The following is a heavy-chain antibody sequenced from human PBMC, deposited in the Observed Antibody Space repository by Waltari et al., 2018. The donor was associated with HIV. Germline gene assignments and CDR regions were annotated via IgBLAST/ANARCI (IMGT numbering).Heavy chain of an antibody. V-gene: IGHV7-4-1*02. CDR3: ARYTTGWYDS. Sequence: QVQLVQSGSELKKPGASVKVSCKASGYTFTNNAVNWVRQAPGQGLEWMGWINTKTWNPTYAQGFTGRFVFSLDTSVSTAYLQISSLKAEDTACYYCARYTTGWYDSWGQGTLVTVSS. CDR2: INTKTWNP. J-gene: IGHJ5*01. D-gene: IGHD6-19*01. CDR1: GYTFTNNA.